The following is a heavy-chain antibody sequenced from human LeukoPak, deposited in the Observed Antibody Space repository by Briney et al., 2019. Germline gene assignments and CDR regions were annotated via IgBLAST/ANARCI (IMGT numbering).Heavy chain of an antibody. J-gene: IGHJ3*02. D-gene: IGHD6-19*01. CDR1: GYTFTDYY. V-gene: IGHV1-69-2*01. CDR3: ARTGSSGWHNGPSKAFDI. Sequence: GASVKVSCKASGYTFTDYYMHWVQQAPGKGLEWMGRVDPEDGETIYAEKFQGRVTITADTSTDTAYMELSSLRSEDTAVYYCARTGSSGWHNGPSKAFDIWGQGTMVTVSS. CDR2: VDPEDGET.